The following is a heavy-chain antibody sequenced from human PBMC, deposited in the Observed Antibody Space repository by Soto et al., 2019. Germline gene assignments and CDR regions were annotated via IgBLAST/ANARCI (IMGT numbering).Heavy chain of an antibody. V-gene: IGHV3-21*01. Sequence: PGVSLRLSCAASGFTFGSYSMNWVRQAPGKGLEWVSSISSSSSYIYYADSVKGRFTISRDNAKNSLYLQMNSLRAEDTAVYYCAREAKLLLWFGELLYDALDIWGQGTMVTVSS. CDR3: AREAKLLLWFGELLYDALDI. CDR1: GFTFGSYS. D-gene: IGHD3-10*01. J-gene: IGHJ3*02. CDR2: ISSSSSYI.